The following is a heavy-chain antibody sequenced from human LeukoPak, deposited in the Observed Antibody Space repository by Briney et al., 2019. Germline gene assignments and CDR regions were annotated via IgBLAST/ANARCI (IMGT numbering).Heavy chain of an antibody. CDR3: ARDGGSGYYDDY. CDR2: IIPILGIA. Sequence: SVKVSCKASGGTFSSYAISWVRQAPGRGLEWMGRIIPILGIANYAQKFQGRVTITADKSTSTAYMELSSLRSEDTAVYYCARDGGSGYYDDYWGQGTLVTVSS. D-gene: IGHD3-16*01. CDR1: GGTFSSYA. J-gene: IGHJ4*02. V-gene: IGHV1-69*04.